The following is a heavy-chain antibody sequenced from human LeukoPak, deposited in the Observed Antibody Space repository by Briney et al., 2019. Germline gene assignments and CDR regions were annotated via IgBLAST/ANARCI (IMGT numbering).Heavy chain of an antibody. CDR2: MNPNSGNT. CDR3: ARGRAWRRPIVVVITRGNWFDP. CDR1: GYTFTSYD. J-gene: IGHJ5*02. D-gene: IGHD3-22*01. V-gene: IGHV1-8*01. Sequence: ASVRVSCKASGYTFTSYDINWVRQATGQGLEGMGWMNPNSGNTGYAQKFQGRVTMTRNTSISTAYMELSSLRSEDTAVYYCARGRAWRRPIVVVITRGNWFDPWGQGTLVTVSS.